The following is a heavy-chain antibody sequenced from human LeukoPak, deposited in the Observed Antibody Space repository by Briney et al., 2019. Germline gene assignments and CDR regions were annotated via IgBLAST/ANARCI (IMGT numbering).Heavy chain of an antibody. J-gene: IGHJ4*02. CDR1: GGSISSYY. Sequence: ASETLSLTCTVSGGSISSYYWSWIRQPPGKGLEWIGYIYYSGSTKYNPSLKSRVTMSVDTSKNQFSLKLSSVTAADTAVYYCARSFAGATPYFDYWGQGTLLTVSS. CDR3: ARSFAGATPYFDY. V-gene: IGHV4-59*01. CDR2: IYYSGST. D-gene: IGHD3-16*01.